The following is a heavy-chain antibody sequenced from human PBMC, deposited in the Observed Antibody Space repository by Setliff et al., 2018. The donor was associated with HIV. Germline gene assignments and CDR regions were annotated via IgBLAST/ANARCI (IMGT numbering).Heavy chain of an antibody. J-gene: IGHJ3*02. D-gene: IGHD1-26*01. CDR1: GDSVSSASYY. CDR3: AREKSGAGLLDAFDI. Sequence: SETLSLTCTVSGDSVSSASYYWSWIRRPPGKGLEWIGYIYYSGTTKYNPSLKSRVTISVDTSKNQFSLKLSSVTAADTAVYYCAREKSGAGLLDAFDIWGQGTMVTVSS. V-gene: IGHV4-61*01. CDR2: IYYSGTT.